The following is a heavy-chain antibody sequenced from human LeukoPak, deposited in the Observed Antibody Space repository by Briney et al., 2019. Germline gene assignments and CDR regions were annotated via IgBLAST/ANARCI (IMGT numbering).Heavy chain of an antibody. V-gene: IGHV3-48*01. CDR1: GFTFSSYE. Sequence: PGGSLRLSCAASGFTFSSYEMNWVRQAPGKGLEWVSYISSSSSTIYSADSVKGRFTISRDNAKKSLYLQMNSLRAEDTAVYYCASSPGRGSNGVCYFDYWGQGTLVTVSS. CDR2: ISSSSSTI. J-gene: IGHJ4*02. D-gene: IGHD2-8*01. CDR3: ASSPGRGSNGVCYFDY.